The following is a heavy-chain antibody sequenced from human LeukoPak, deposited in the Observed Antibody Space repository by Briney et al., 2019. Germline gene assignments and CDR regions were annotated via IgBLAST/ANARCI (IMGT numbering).Heavy chain of an antibody. D-gene: IGHD3-22*01. CDR2: IYSGGST. V-gene: IGHV3-66*01. CDR1: GASISSSSYY. Sequence: ETLSLTCTVSGASISSSSYYWGWIRQPPGKGLEWVSVIYSGGSTYYADSVKGRFTISRDNSKNTLYLQMNSLRAEDTAVYYCARADYYDSSGDDYWGQGTLVTVSS. CDR3: ARADYYDSSGDDY. J-gene: IGHJ4*02.